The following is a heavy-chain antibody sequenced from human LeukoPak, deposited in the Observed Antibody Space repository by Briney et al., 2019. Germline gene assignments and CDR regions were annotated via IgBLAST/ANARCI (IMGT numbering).Heavy chain of an antibody. CDR3: ASGGVAATYWFDP. J-gene: IGHJ5*02. CDR1: GFTFSDYY. Sequence: PRGSLRLSCAASGFTFSDYYMSWIRQAPGKGLEWVSYISSSGSTIYYADSVKGRFTISRDNAKNSLYLQMNSLRAEDTAVYYCASGGVAATYWFDPWGQGTLVTVSS. D-gene: IGHD2-15*01. CDR2: ISSSGSTI. V-gene: IGHV3-11*01.